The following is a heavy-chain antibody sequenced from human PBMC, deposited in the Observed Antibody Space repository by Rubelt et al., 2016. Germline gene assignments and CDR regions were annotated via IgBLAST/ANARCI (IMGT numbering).Heavy chain of an antibody. CDR3: ARRPSRDAFEF. CDR2: LYYSGST. V-gene: IGHV4-59*01. CDR1: GGSISSYY. Sequence: WLTCTVSGGSISSYYWSWIRQLPGKGLEWIGYLYYSGSTNYNPSLKSRVTISVDTSKNQFSLKLSSVTATDTAVYYCARRPSRDAFEFWGQGTMVTVSS. J-gene: IGHJ3*01.